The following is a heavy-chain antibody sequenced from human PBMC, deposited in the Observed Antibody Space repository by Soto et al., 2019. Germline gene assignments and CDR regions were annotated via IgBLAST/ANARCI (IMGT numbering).Heavy chain of an antibody. J-gene: IGHJ4*02. Sequence: SETLSLTCAVSGDSISSDKWWSWVRQPPGKGLEWIGEVYHSGNTNYNPSLKSQVIISVDKSKNQFSLKLSSVTDADTAMYYCARGERQQQRDYWGQGTLVTVSS. V-gene: IGHV4-4*02. CDR3: ARGERQQQRDY. CDR2: VYHSGNT. D-gene: IGHD6-13*01. CDR1: GDSISSDKW.